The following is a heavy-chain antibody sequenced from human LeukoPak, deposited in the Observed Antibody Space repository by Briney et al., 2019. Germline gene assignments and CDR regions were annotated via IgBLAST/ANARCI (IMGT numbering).Heavy chain of an antibody. D-gene: IGHD3-9*01. V-gene: IGHV4-34*01. CDR1: GGSFSGYY. J-gene: IGHJ3*02. Sequence: SETLSLTCAVYGGSFSGYYWSWIRQPPGKGLEWIGEINHSGSTNYNPSLKSRVTISVDTSKNQFSLKLSSVTAADTAVYYCARHLGYYDILTRIDAFDIWGQGTMVTVSS. CDR3: ARHLGYYDILTRIDAFDI. CDR2: INHSGST.